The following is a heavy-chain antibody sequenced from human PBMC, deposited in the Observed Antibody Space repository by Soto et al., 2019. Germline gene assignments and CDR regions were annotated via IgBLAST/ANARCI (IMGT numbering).Heavy chain of an antibody. J-gene: IGHJ3*02. CDR2: IYHSGGT. Sequence: QVQLQESGPGLVKPSGTLSLTCAVSSGSISSSNWWSWVRQPPGKGLEWIGEIYHSGGTNYNPSLKRRVTLSVDKSTNQFSLKLSSVTDADTVVYYCAGGITVAGPSRDGFDIWGQGTMVTVSS. CDR3: AGGITVAGPSRDGFDI. CDR1: SGSISSSNW. D-gene: IGHD6-19*01. V-gene: IGHV4-4*02.